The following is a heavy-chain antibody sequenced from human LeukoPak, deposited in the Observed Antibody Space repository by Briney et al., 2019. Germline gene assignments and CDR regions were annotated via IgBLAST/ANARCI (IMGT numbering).Heavy chain of an antibody. V-gene: IGHV1-69*05. CDR2: IIPIFGTA. CDR3: AGGIATRRGGFDY. D-gene: IGHD6-13*01. CDR1: GGTFSSYA. Sequence: ASVKVSCKASGGTFSSYAISWVRQAPGQGLEWMGGIIPIFGTANYAQKFQGRVTITTDESTSTAYIELSSLRSEDTAVYYCAGGIATRRGGFDYWGQGPLVTVSS. J-gene: IGHJ4*02.